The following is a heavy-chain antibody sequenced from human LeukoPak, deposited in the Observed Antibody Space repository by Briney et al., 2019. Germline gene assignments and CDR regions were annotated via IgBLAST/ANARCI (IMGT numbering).Heavy chain of an antibody. D-gene: IGHD4-17*01. CDR2: ISGYNGNT. V-gene: IGHV1-18*01. Sequence: ASVKVSCKASGYTFTNYAISWVRQAPGQGLEWVARISGYNGNTDYAQKVKDRVTVTADTSTAYLEMRGLTSDDTAVYHCARDHGDFVGVKVGFDSWGQGTLVTVSS. CDR3: ARDHGDFVGVKVGFDS. J-gene: IGHJ4*02. CDR1: GYTFTNYA.